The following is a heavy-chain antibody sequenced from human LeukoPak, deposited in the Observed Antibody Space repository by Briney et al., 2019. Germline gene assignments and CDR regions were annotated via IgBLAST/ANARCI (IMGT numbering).Heavy chain of an antibody. CDR1: GYTLTGYY. CDR3: ARERGYYFDF. Sequence: ASVKVSCKPYGYTLTGYYMHWVRQAPGQGLEWMGRINPKSGGTSYAQKFQGRVTMTRDTSISTAYLELSRLRSDDTAVYFCARERGYYFDFWGQGTLVTVSS. V-gene: IGHV1-2*06. J-gene: IGHJ4*02. CDR2: INPKSGGT. D-gene: IGHD3-10*01.